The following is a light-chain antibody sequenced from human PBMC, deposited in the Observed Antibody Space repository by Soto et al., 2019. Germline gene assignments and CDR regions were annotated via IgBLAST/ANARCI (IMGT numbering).Light chain of an antibody. CDR3: SSFAGSNNVV. Sequence: QSVLTQPPSASGSPGQSVTISCAGTSSDIGSYDHVSWYQQHPGKAPKLMIYDVTKRPSGVPDRFSGSKSGNAASLTVSGLQTEDEADYCSSSFAGSNNVVFGGGTKVTVL. CDR1: SSDIGSYDH. CDR2: DVT. V-gene: IGLV2-8*01. J-gene: IGLJ3*02.